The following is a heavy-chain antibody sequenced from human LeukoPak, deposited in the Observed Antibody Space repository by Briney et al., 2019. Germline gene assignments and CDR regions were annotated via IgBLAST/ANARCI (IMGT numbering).Heavy chain of an antibody. Sequence: GGSLRLSCAASGFTFSTYWMSWVRQAPGKGLEWVANIRQDGIEIYYVDSVKGRFTISRDNAKNSLYLQLNSLRAEDTAVYYCATYGGNYYGAFDIWGQGTLVTVSS. J-gene: IGHJ3*02. CDR3: ATYGGNYYGAFDI. CDR1: GFTFSTYW. CDR2: IRQDGIEI. V-gene: IGHV3-7*01. D-gene: IGHD1-26*01.